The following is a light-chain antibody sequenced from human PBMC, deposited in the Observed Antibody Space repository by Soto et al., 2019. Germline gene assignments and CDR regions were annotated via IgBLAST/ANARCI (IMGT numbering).Light chain of an antibody. CDR3: SSYTSYSPYV. CDR2: AVS. CDR1: ISDVGGYNY. J-gene: IGLJ1*01. V-gene: IGLV2-14*01. Sequence: QSALTQPASVSGSPGQSITISCTGTISDVGGYNYVSWYQQHPGKAPKLIIYAVSKRPSGVSNRFSGSKSGNTASLTVSGLQAEDEADYYCSSYTSYSPYVFGTGTKLTVL.